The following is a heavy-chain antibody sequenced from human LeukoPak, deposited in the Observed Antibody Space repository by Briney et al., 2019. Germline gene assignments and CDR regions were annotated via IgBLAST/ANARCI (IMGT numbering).Heavy chain of an antibody. Sequence: SGTLSLTCAVSGGSISSSYWNWIRQPPGRGLEWIGYIYYSGSTNYSPSLKSRVTISVDTSKSQFSLRLSSVTAADTAVYYCARSGGVLTGYFIDYWGQGTLVTVSS. CDR3: ARSGGVLTGYFIDY. D-gene: IGHD3-9*01. CDR2: IYYSGST. J-gene: IGHJ4*02. CDR1: GGSISSSY. V-gene: IGHV4-59*01.